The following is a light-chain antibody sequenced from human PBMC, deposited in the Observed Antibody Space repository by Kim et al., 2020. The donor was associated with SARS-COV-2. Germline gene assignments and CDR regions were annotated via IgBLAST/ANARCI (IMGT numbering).Light chain of an antibody. J-gene: IGLJ2*01. Sequence: SVKLTCTLSSGHSSYGIAWHQQQPEKGPRFLMKINSDGSHNKGDGIPGRFSGSSSGAERYLTISSLQSEDEAEYYCQTWGTNMGIFGGGTQLTVL. V-gene: IGLV4-69*02. CDR1: SGHSSYG. CDR2: INSDGSH. CDR3: QTWGTNMGI.